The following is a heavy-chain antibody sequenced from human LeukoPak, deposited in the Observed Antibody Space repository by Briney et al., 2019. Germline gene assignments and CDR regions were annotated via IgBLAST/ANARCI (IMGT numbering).Heavy chain of an antibody. Sequence: SETLSLTCTVSGGSISSYYWSWIRQPPGKGLEWIGYIYYSGSTNYNPSLKSRVTISVDTSKNQFSLKLSSVTAADTAVYYCARHHPSPAEYRSGWREFDYWGQGTLVTVSS. J-gene: IGHJ4*02. CDR3: ARHHPSPAEYRSGWREFDY. V-gene: IGHV4-59*08. D-gene: IGHD6-19*01. CDR2: IYYSGST. CDR1: GGSISSYY.